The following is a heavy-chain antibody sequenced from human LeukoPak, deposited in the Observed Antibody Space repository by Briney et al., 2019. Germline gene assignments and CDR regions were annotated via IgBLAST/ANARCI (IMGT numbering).Heavy chain of an antibody. D-gene: IGHD3-10*01. CDR2: INPGGGST. CDR3: ARAPMVWGVQHTNWFDP. Sequence: ASVKVSCKASGYTFTSYYMYWVRQAPGQGLEWMGLINPGGGSTNYAQKFQGRVTMTSSISTAYMELSSLRSEDTAVYYCARAPMVWGVQHTNWFDPWGQGTLVTVSS. V-gene: IGHV1-46*01. CDR1: GYTFTSYY. J-gene: IGHJ5*02.